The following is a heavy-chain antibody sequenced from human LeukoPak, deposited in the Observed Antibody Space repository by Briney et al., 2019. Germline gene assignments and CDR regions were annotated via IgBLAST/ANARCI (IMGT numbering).Heavy chain of an antibody. CDR2: IYHSGST. CDR3: ARAAPSFDY. V-gene: IGHV4-30-2*01. Sequence: GLEWIGYIYHSGSTYYNPSLKSRVTISVDRSKNQFSLELSSVTAADTAVYYCARAAPSFDYWGQGTLVTVSS. J-gene: IGHJ4*02. D-gene: IGHD6-13*01.